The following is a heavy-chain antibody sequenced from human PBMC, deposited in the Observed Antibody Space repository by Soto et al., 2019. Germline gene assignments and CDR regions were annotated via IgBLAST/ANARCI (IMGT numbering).Heavy chain of an antibody. V-gene: IGHV3-48*02. CDR2: ISGSGDTK. CDR1: GFTFSSCS. D-gene: IGHD2-8*01. Sequence: GRSLRLSCASSGFTFSSCSMNWVRQAPGKGLEWVSFISGSGDTKYYADSVKGRFTISRDNAKNSLYLQMSSLRDEDTAVYYCAKYCSSDVCFDYWGQGTLVTVSS. CDR3: AKYCSSDVCFDY. J-gene: IGHJ4*02.